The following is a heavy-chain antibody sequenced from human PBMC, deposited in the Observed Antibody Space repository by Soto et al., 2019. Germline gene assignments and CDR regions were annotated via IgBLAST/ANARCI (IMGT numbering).Heavy chain of an antibody. Sequence: ASVKVSCKATGYTLTSYGIHWVRQAPGQRLELMGWINTGNGDTIYSLKFQGRLTITRDTSASTAYMELSSLRSEDTAIYYCTRDEVLGPWYLDYWGQGTLVTVSS. D-gene: IGHD3-16*01. CDR1: GYTLTSYG. CDR2: INTGNGDT. V-gene: IGHV1-3*04. CDR3: TRDEVLGPWYLDY. J-gene: IGHJ4*02.